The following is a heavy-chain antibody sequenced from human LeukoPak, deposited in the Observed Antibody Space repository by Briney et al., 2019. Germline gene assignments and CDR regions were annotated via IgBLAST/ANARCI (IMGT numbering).Heavy chain of an antibody. J-gene: IGHJ6*04. D-gene: IGHD2-2*01. CDR1: GFMFSSYW. V-gene: IGHV3-7*01. CDR3: ATRYCSISACRASSHHCFDV. CDR2: IRQDGGEG. Sequence: GGSLRLSCAASGFMFSSYWMTWVRQAPGKGLEWVANIRQDGGEGYYVDSVKGRFTVSRDNAKNFLYLQLDSLRVEDTAVYHCATRYCSISACRASSHHCFDVWGNGTTVTVSS.